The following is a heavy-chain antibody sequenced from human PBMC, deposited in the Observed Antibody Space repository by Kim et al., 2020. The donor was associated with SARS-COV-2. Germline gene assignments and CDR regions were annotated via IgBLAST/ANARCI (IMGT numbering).Heavy chain of an antibody. CDR3: TAGSFGEFHYYYGMDV. CDR2: IRSKANSYAT. D-gene: IGHD3-10*01. CDR1: GFTFSGSA. J-gene: IGHJ6*02. Sequence: GGSLRLSCAASGFTFSGSAMHWVRQASGKGLEWVGRIRSKANSYATAYAASVKGRFTISRDDSKNTAYLQMNSLKTEDTAVYYCTAGSFGEFHYYYGMDVWGQGTTVTVSS. V-gene: IGHV3-73*01.